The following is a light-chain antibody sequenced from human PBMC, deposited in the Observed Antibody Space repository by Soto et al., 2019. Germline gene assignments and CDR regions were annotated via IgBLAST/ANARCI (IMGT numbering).Light chain of an antibody. Sequence: EIVVTQSPATLSVSPGERATLSCRASQSVGTNFAWYQQKPGQAPRLLIFATSTRATGVPARFSGSGCGTEFTLTISSLQSDYFAVDYCQQYGDWPLTFGGGAKVEIE. CDR3: QQYGDWPLT. CDR1: QSVGTN. J-gene: IGKJ4*02. CDR2: ATS. V-gene: IGKV3-15*01.